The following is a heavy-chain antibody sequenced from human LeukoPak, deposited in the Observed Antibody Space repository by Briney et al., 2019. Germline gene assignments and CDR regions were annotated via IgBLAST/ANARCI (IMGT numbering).Heavy chain of an antibody. D-gene: IGHD2-21*02. J-gene: IGHJ5*02. CDR2: IYYSGST. CDR3: ARQSDHTAYSSLIP. V-gene: IGHV4-39*01. Sequence: SETLSRTCTVSGGSISSSSYYWDGIRQPPWKGLDWSGSIYYSGSTYYNPSLKSRVTISVDTSKNQFSLKLISVTAEDTAVYSCARQSDHTAYSSLIPWGQGTLVAVSS. CDR1: GGSISSSSYY.